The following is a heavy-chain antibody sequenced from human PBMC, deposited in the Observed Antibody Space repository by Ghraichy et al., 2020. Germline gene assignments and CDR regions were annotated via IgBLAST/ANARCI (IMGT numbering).Heavy chain of an antibody. CDR3: ARYRAGGSGSRCFDY. V-gene: IGHV4-38-2*02. Sequence: SETLSLTCTVSGYSISSAYYWGWIRHPPGKNLEWIASMHHSGTTFYNPSLKSRVTISVETSKNQFSLKLSSVTAADTAIYYCARYRAGGSGSRCFDYWGQGTLVTVSS. CDR1: GYSISSAYY. D-gene: IGHD3-10*01. J-gene: IGHJ4*02. CDR2: MHHSGTT.